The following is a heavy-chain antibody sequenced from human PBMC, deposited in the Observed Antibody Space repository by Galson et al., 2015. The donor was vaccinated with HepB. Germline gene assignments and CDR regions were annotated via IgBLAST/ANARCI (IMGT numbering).Heavy chain of an antibody. CDR3: ARDKGSKQWLAA. J-gene: IGHJ5*02. CDR2: INAGNGNT. Sequence: SVKVSCKASGYTFTSYAMHWVRQAPGQRLEWMGWINAGNGNTKYSQKFQGRVTITRDTSASTAYMELSSLRSEDTAVYYCARDKGSKQWLAAWGQGTLVTVSS. D-gene: IGHD6-19*01. V-gene: IGHV1-3*01. CDR1: GYTFTSYA.